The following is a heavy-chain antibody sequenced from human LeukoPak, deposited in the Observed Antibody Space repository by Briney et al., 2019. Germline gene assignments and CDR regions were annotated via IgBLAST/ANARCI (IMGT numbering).Heavy chain of an antibody. CDR3: AIISPFEDYVWGKNFDY. D-gene: IGHD3-16*01. J-gene: IGHJ4*02. CDR2: MNPNSGNT. CDR1: GYAFNTYY. Sequence: GASVKVSCKASGYAFNTYYIHWVRQAPGQGLEWMGWMNPNSGNTGYAQKFQGRVTMTRNTSISTAYMELSSLRSEDTAVYYCAIISPFEDYVWGKNFDYWGQGTLVTVSS. V-gene: IGHV1-8*02.